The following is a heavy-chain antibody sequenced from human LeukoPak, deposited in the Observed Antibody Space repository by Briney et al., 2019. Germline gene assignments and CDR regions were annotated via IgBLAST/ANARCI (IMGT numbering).Heavy chain of an antibody. V-gene: IGHV3-48*01. CDR2: ISSSSSTI. Sequence: PGGSLGLSCAASGFTFSSYSMNWVRQAPGKGLEWVSYISSSSSTIYYADSVKGRFTISRDNAKNSLYLQMNSLRAEDTAVYYCARWDCSSTSCRLFDYWGQGTLVTVSS. D-gene: IGHD2-2*01. CDR3: ARWDCSSTSCRLFDY. CDR1: GFTFSSYS. J-gene: IGHJ4*02.